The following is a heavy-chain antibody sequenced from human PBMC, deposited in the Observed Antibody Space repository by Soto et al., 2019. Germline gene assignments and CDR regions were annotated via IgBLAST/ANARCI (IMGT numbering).Heavy chain of an antibody. J-gene: IGHJ6*02. Sequence: GGSVRLSCAASGFTFSSYGMHWVRQAPGKGLEWVAVISYDGSNKYYADSVKGRFTISRDNSKNTLYLQMNSLRAEDTAVYYCAKEHGIAARPIYYYYGMDVWGQGTTVTVSS. V-gene: IGHV3-30*18. CDR2: ISYDGSNK. CDR1: GFTFSSYG. CDR3: AKEHGIAARPIYYYYGMDV. D-gene: IGHD6-6*01.